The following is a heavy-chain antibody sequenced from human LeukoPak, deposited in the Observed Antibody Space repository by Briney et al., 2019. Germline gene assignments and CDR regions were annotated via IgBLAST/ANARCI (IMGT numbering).Heavy chain of an antibody. D-gene: IGHD3-16*02. CDR3: ARAYRRLGELSLPDY. CDR1: GYTFTNYA. CDR2: INPNTGNP. V-gene: IGHV7-4-1*02. J-gene: IGHJ4*02. Sequence: ASVKVSCKASGYTFTNYAMNWVRQAPGQGLEWMGWINPNTGNPTYAQGFTGRFVFSLDTPVSTTYLQISSLKAEDTAVYYCARAYRRLGELSLPDYWGQGTLVTVSS.